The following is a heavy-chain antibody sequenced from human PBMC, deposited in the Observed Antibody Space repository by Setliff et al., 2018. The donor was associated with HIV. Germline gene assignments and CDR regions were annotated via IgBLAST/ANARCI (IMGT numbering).Heavy chain of an antibody. D-gene: IGHD3-10*01. V-gene: IGHV4-39*01. J-gene: IGHJ6*03. Sequence: PSETLSLTCTVSGDSIGSSSYYWAWIRQPPGKGLEWIGYIYYSGSATYNPSLKSRAAISVDTSKNQISLKLSSVTAADTAVYYCASLDGSESPYIYYYYMDVWGKGTAVTVSS. CDR3: ASLDGSESPYIYYYYMDV. CDR2: IYYSGSA. CDR1: GDSIGSSSYY.